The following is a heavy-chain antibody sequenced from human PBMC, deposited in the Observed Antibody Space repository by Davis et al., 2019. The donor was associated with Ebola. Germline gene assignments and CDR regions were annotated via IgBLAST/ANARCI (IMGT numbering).Heavy chain of an antibody. D-gene: IGHD5-12*01. CDR3: AKARGYGGYDIGGYFDY. V-gene: IGHV3-23*01. Sequence: GESLKISCATSGFTFSSYAMSWVRQAPGKGLEWVSTISGGGGSTYYADSAKGRFTISRDNSKNTLYLQMNSLGAEDTAVYYCAKARGYGGYDIGGYFDYWGQGTLVTVSS. CDR1: GFTFSSYA. CDR2: ISGGGGST. J-gene: IGHJ4*02.